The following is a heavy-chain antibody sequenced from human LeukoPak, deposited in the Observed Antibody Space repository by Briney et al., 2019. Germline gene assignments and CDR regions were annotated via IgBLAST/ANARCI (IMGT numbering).Heavy chain of an antibody. Sequence: PGGSLRLSCAASGFTFSSYSMNWVRQAPGKGLEWVSSISSSSSYIYYADSVKGRFTISRDNAKNSLYLQMNSLRAEDTAVYYCARQRVATREIDYGGRGTLVTVS. CDR2: ISSSSSYI. V-gene: IGHV3-21*01. D-gene: IGHD5-12*01. CDR3: ARQRVATREIDY. CDR1: GFTFSSYS. J-gene: IGHJ4*02.